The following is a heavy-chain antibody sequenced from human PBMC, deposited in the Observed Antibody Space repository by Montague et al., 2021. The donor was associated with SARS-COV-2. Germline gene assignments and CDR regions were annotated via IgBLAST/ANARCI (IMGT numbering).Heavy chain of an antibody. J-gene: IGHJ4*02. CDR2: IYYSGST. V-gene: IGHV4-59*01. Sequence: SETLSLTCTVSGGSISSYYWSWIRQPPGKGLEWIGYIYYSGSTNYNPSLKSRVTISVDTSKNQFSLKLSSVTAADTDVYYCARVFPRWLQFDPYFDYWGQGTPVTVSS. CDR1: GGSISSYY. D-gene: IGHD5-24*01. CDR3: ARVFPRWLQFDPYFDY.